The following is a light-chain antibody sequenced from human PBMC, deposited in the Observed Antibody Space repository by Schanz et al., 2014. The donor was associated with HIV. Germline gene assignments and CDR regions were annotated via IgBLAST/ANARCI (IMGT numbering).Light chain of an antibody. Sequence: EIEMTQSPATLSVSPGERATLSCRASQSVSNNLAWYQQRPGQAPRLLIYDASTRATGIPARFSGSGSGTDFTLTISNLEPEDFAVYYCQQRSTWPLTFGGGTKVGIK. CDR2: DAS. J-gene: IGKJ4*01. V-gene: IGKV3-11*01. CDR1: QSVSNN. CDR3: QQRSTWPLT.